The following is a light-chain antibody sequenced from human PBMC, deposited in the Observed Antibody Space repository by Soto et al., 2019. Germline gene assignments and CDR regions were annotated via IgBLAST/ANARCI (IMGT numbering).Light chain of an antibody. CDR1: NIGSKS. Sequence: ELTQPPSVSVAPGKTARITCGGNNIGSKSVHWYQQKPGQAPVLVIYYDSDRPSGIPERFSGSNSGNTATLTISRVEAGDEADYYCQVWDSSSDHPVVFGGGTQLTVL. J-gene: IGLJ2*01. CDR3: QVWDSSSDHPVV. CDR2: YDS. V-gene: IGLV3-21*04.